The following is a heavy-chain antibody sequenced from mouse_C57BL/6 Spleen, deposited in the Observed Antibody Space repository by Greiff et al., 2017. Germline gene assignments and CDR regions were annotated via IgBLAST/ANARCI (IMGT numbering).Heavy chain of an antibody. CDR3: AREDYDAYYYAMDY. Sequence: VQLKQSGPGLVKPSQSLSLTCSVTGYSITSGYYWNWIRQFPGNKLEWMGYISYDGSNNYNPSLKNRISITRDTSKNQFFLKLNSVPTEDTATYYCAREDYDAYYYAMDYWGQGTSVTVSS. CDR1: GYSITSGYY. CDR2: ISYDGSN. D-gene: IGHD2-4*01. J-gene: IGHJ4*01. V-gene: IGHV3-6*01.